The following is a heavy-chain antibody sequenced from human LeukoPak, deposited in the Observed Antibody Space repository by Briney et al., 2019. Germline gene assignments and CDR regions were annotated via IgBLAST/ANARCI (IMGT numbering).Heavy chain of an antibody. V-gene: IGHV3-21*01. D-gene: IGHD3-22*01. CDR3: ARGVGNYYDNSGYQN. J-gene: IGHJ4*02. Sequence: GGSLRLSCAASGFTFSSYSMNWVRQAPGKGLEWVSSISSSSSYIYYADSVKGRFTISRDNAKNSLYLQMNSLRAEDTAVYYCARGVGNYYDNSGYQNWGQGTLVTVSS. CDR2: ISSSSSYI. CDR1: GFTFSSYS.